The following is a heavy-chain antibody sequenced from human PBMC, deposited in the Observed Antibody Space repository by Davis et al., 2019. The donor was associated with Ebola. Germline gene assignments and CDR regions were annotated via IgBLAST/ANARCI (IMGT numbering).Heavy chain of an antibody. Sequence: GESLKISCTGSGYSFTSYWISWVRQMPGKGLEWMGRIDPSDSYTNYSPSFQGHVTISADKSISTAYLQWSSLKASDTAMYYCARSVWFGELLYLPGWFDPWGQGTLVTVSS. D-gene: IGHD3-10*01. V-gene: IGHV5-10-1*01. CDR3: ARSVWFGELLYLPGWFDP. CDR2: IDPSDSYT. CDR1: GYSFTSYW. J-gene: IGHJ5*02.